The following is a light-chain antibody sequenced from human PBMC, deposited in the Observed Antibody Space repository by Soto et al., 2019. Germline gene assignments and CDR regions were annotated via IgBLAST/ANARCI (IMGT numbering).Light chain of an antibody. CDR1: QSVSSN. CDR2: GAS. CDR3: QQYNNWPLT. J-gene: IGKJ1*01. Sequence: EIVMTQSPATLSVSPGERATLSCRASQSVSSNLAWYQQKPGQAPRRLIYGASTRATGIPASFSGSGSGTEFTLTISSLQSEDFAVYYCQQYNNWPLTFGQGTKVEIK. V-gene: IGKV3-15*01.